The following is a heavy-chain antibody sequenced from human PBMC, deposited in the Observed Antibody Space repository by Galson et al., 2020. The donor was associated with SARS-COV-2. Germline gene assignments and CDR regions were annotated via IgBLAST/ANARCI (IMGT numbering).Heavy chain of an antibody. CDR1: GYSFTKNW. CDR3: VRVTSGSYVYDY. Sequence: KIGESLKISCQGSGYSFTKNWIGWVRQRPGKGLEWMGTIYTDDSEIRDSLSFRGLVTMSADKSINAAYLQWTSLRASDTAIYYCVRVTSGSYVYDYWGQGTLVTVSS. J-gene: IGHJ4*01. D-gene: IGHD3-10*02. CDR2: IYTDDSEI. V-gene: IGHV5-51*01.